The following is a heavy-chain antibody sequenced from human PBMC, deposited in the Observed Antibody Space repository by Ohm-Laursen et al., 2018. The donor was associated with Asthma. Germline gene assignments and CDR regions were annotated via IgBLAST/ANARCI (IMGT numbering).Heavy chain of an antibody. CDR1: GYTLTELS. Sequence: ASVKVSCKVSGYTLTELSMHWVRQAPGKGLEWMGGFDPEDGETIYAQKFQGRVTMTEDTSTDTAYMELSSLRSEDTAVYYCASSTAHDFWSGYYLSDYYYGMDVWGQGTTVTVSS. V-gene: IGHV1-24*01. CDR3: ASSTAHDFWSGYYLSDYYYGMDV. CDR2: FDPEDGET. J-gene: IGHJ6*02. D-gene: IGHD3-3*01.